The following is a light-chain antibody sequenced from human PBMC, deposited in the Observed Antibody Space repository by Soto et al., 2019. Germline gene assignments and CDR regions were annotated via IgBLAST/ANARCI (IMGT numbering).Light chain of an antibody. CDR1: QSIGNF. J-gene: IGKJ1*01. V-gene: IGKV1-39*01. Sequence: IPMTPSPSSLSASVGDRVTITCRASQSIGNFLNWYQQRPGKAPKLLIYAASSLQSGVPSRFSGSGSGTDFTLTISSLQPEDFAAYYCQQSYSTPFGQGTKVDI. CDR3: QQSYSTP. CDR2: AAS.